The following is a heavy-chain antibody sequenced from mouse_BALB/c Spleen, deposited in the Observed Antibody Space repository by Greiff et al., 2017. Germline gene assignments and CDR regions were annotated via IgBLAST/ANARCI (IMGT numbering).Heavy chain of an antibody. CDR1: GFTFSSFG. D-gene: IGHD2-2*01. CDR3: ARSGGYDVGFAY. Sequence: EVQLVESGGGLVQPEGSRKLSCAASGFTFSSFGMHWVRQAPEKGLEWVAYISSGSSTIYYADTVKGRFTISRDNPKNTLFLQMTSLRSEDTAMYYCARSGGYDVGFAYWGQGTLVTVSA. J-gene: IGHJ3*01. CDR2: ISSGSSTI. V-gene: IGHV5-17*02.